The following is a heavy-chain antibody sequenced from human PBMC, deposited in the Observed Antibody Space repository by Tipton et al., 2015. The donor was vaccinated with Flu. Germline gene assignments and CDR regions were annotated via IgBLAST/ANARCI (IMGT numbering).Heavy chain of an antibody. D-gene: IGHD2-21*02. CDR2: ISYDGSQG. Sequence: QVQLVQSGGGVVQPGESLRLSCAASGFTFSGRGMHWVRQAPGKGLEWLAAISYDGSQGFYTDSVRGRFTISRDNSQNTLFLQIDSLRVEDTAVYFCAREGASVGDGLDYWGQGTLVTVSS. CDR1: GFTFSGRG. CDR3: AREGASVGDGLDY. V-gene: IGHV3-30*03. J-gene: IGHJ4*02.